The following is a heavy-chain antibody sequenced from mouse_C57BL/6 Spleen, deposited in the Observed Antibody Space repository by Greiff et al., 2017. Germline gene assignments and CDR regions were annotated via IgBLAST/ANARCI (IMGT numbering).Heavy chain of an antibody. D-gene: IGHD1-1*01. J-gene: IGHJ4*01. CDR2: ISDGGSYT. CDR3: ARAQNYYGSSSYYYAMDY. Sequence: EVQGVESGGGLVTPGGSLKLSCAASGFTFSSYAISWVRQTPEKRLEWVATISDGGSYTYYPDNVKGRFTISRDNAKKTLYLQMSHLKSEDTAMYYCARAQNYYGSSSYYYAMDYWGQGTSVTVYS. CDR1: GFTFSSYA. V-gene: IGHV5-4*01.